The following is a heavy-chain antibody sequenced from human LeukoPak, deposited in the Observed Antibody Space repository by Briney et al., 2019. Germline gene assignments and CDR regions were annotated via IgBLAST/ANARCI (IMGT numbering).Heavy chain of an antibody. Sequence: GGSLRLSCAASGFTFSSYGMHWVCQAPGKGLEWVAVIASDGGIKYYADSMKGRFTISRDNSKNTLYLQMNSLRAEDTAVFYCAKEISVAGMFDYWGQGTLVTVSS. V-gene: IGHV3-30*18. CDR2: IASDGGIK. J-gene: IGHJ4*02. CDR1: GFTFSSYG. CDR3: AKEISVAGMFDY. D-gene: IGHD6-19*01.